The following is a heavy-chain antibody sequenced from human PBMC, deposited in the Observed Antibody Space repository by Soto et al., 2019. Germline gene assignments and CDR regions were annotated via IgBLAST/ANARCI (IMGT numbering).Heavy chain of an antibody. CDR1: GYTFINYG. CDR3: ARDREMDTIQYFQH. Sequence: QVQLVQSGAEVKKPGASVKVSCKTSGYTFINYGINWVRQAPGQGLEWMGWISCHTGNTHYGRKVRGRVTMTTDKSTNTAYMELRGMRSDDTAMYYGARDREMDTIQYFQHCGQGTRVTVSS. J-gene: IGHJ1*01. D-gene: IGHD5-18*01. CDR2: ISCHTGNT. V-gene: IGHV1-18*01.